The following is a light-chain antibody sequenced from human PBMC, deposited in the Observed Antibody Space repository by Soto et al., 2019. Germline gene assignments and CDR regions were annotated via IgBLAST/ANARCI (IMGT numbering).Light chain of an antibody. CDR1: QSVSSSY. Sequence: PTTLSLAPGERATRSCRASQSVSSSYLAWYQKKPGQAPSLLNYGSSSRATGIPDRCSGSGSGTDFTLTISILEPDDLAVYYCQQDGSPRTFSQGTKVDI. V-gene: IGKV3-20*01. CDR3: QQDGSPRT. CDR2: GSS. J-gene: IGKJ1*01.